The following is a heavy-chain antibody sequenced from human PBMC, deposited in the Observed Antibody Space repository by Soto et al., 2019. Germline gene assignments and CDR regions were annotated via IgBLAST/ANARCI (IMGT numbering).Heavy chain of an antibody. CDR1: GGSISSYY. CDR3: ARGFLWFGELFYYYYYGMDV. V-gene: IGHV4-59*01. Sequence: SETLSLTCTVSGGSISSYYWSWIRQPPGKGLEWIGYIYYSGSTNYNPSLKSRVTISVDTSKNQLYLKLSSVTAAETAVYYFARGFLWFGELFYYYYYGMDVWGQGTTVTVSS. D-gene: IGHD3-10*01. J-gene: IGHJ6*02. CDR2: IYYSGST.